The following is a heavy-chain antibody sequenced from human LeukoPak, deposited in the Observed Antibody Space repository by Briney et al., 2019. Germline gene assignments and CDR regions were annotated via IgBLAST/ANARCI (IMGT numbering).Heavy chain of an antibody. CDR3: ARDIIAAAGDVYFDY. V-gene: IGHV1-69*05. D-gene: IGHD6-13*01. CDR1: GGTFSSYA. J-gene: IGHJ4*02. Sequence: SVKVSCKASGGTFSSYAISWVRQAPGQGLEWMGRIIPIFGTANYAQKFQGRVTITTDESTSTAYMELGSLRSEDTAVYYCARDIIAAAGDVYFDYWGQGTLVTVSS. CDR2: IIPIFGTA.